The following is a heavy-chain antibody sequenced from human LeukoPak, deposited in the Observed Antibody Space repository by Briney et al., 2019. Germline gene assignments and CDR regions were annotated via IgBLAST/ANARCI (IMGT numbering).Heavy chain of an antibody. CDR1: GFSFSSYG. V-gene: IGHV3-30*03. CDR3: LSDGAGDY. D-gene: IGHD3-16*01. CDR2: ISYDGSNK. Sequence: GGSLRLSCAASGFSFSSYGMHWVRQAPGKGLEWVAAISYDGSNKYYADSVKGRFTISRDNSKNTLYLQMNSLRAEDTAVYYCLSDGAGDYWGQGTVVTVSS. J-gene: IGHJ4*02.